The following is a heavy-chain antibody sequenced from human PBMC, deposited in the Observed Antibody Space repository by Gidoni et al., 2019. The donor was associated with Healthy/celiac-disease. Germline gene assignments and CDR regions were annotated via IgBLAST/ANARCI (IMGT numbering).Heavy chain of an antibody. CDR3: AKDTSSGSYYYYGMDV. CDR2: ISGSGGST. D-gene: IGHD1-26*01. V-gene: IGHV3-23*01. J-gene: IGHJ6*02. CDR1: GFTFSSYA. Sequence: EVQLLESGGGLVQPGGSLRLSCAASGFTFSSYAMSWVRQAPGKGLEWVSAISGSGGSTYYADSVKGRFTISRDNSKNTLYLQMNSLRAEDTAVYYCAKDTSSGSYYYYGMDVWGQGTTVTVSS.